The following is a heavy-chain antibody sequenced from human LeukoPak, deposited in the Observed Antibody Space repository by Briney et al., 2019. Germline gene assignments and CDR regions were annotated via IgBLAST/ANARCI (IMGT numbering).Heavy chain of an antibody. CDR2: ISSSSSYI. CDR1: GFTFSSYS. Sequence: GGSLRLSCAASGFTFSSYSMNWVRQAPGKGLEWVSSISSSSSYIYYADSVKGRFTISRDNAKNSLYLQMNSLRAEDTAVYYCAREGYGYDHLDYWGQGTLVTVSS. D-gene: IGHD5-12*01. CDR3: AREGYGYDHLDY. V-gene: IGHV3-21*01. J-gene: IGHJ4*02.